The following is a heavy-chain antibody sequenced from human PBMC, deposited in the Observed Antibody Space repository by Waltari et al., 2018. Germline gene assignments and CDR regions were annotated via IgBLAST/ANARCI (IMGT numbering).Heavy chain of an antibody. CDR1: GFTFSSYS. CDR2: ISRSSSYI. Sequence: EVQLVESGGGLVKPGGSLRLSCAASGFTFSSYSMNWVRQAPGKGLEWVSSISRSSSYIYYADSVKGRFTISRDNAKNSLYLQMNSLRAEDTAVYYCARPKGYKTELDYWGQGTLVTVSS. D-gene: IGHD1-1*01. J-gene: IGHJ4*02. CDR3: ARPKGYKTELDY. V-gene: IGHV3-21*01.